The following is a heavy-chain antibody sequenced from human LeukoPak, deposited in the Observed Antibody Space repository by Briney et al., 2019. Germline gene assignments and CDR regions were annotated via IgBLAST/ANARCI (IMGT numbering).Heavy chain of an antibody. J-gene: IGHJ4*02. CDR2: IIPIFGTA. CDR3: AIHSYCGGDCYDPFDY. V-gene: IGHV1-69*05. D-gene: IGHD2-21*01. CDR1: GGTFSSYA. Sequence: ASVKVSCKASGGTFSSYAISWVRQAPGQGLEWMGGIIPIFGTANYAQKFQGRVTITTDESTSTAYMELSRLRSDDTAVYYCAIHSYCGGDCYDPFDYWGQGTLVTVSS.